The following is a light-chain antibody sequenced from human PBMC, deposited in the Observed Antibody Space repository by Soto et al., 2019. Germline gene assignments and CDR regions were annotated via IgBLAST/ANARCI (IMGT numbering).Light chain of an antibody. CDR2: EVT. CDR3: SSYAGNKHV. CDR1: RSDVGGYEY. V-gene: IGLV2-8*01. Sequence: QSSLAHHPSSSGSLGQSVTISCTGTRSDVGGYEYVSWYQQHPGKAPKLMIYEVTKRPSGVPDRFSGSKSGNTASLTVSGLQAEDEADYYCSSYAGNKHVFGTGTKVTVL. J-gene: IGLJ1*01.